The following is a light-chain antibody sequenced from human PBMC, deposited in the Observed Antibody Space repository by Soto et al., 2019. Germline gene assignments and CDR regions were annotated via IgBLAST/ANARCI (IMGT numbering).Light chain of an antibody. Sequence: QSALTQPPSASGSPGQSVTISCTGTSSDVGGYNSVSWYQHHPGKAPKLMIYEVSKRPSGVPDRFSGSKSANTASLTVSGLQAEAEADYYCSSYAGSNNYVFGTGTKLTVL. V-gene: IGLV2-8*01. J-gene: IGLJ1*01. CDR1: SSDVGGYNS. CDR3: SSYAGSNNYV. CDR2: EVS.